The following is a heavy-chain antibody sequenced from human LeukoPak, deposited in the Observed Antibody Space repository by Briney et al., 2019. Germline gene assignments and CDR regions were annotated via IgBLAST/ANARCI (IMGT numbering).Heavy chain of an antibody. Sequence: GASVKVSCKASGGTFSSYAISWVRQAPGQGLEWMGGIIPIFGTANYAQKFQGRVTITRDTSASTAYMELSSLRSEDTAVYYCARSSVAGIDYWGQGTLVTVSS. CDR1: GGTFSSYA. CDR2: IIPIFGTA. D-gene: IGHD6-19*01. V-gene: IGHV1-69*05. J-gene: IGHJ4*02. CDR3: ARSSVAGIDY.